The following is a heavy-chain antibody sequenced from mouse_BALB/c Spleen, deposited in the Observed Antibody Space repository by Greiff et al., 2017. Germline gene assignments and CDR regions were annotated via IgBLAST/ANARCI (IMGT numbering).Heavy chain of an antibody. J-gene: IGHJ3*01. D-gene: IGHD2-4*01. CDR1: GFTFSSYT. Sequence: EVQLVESGGGLVQPGGSLKLSCAASGFTFSSYTMSWVRQTPEKRLEWVAYISNGGGSTYYPDTVKGRFTISRDNAKNTLYLQMSSLKSEDTAMYYCARHHLPMITTWFAYWGQGTLVTVSA. CDR3: ARHHLPMITTWFAY. V-gene: IGHV5-12-2*01. CDR2: ISNGGGST.